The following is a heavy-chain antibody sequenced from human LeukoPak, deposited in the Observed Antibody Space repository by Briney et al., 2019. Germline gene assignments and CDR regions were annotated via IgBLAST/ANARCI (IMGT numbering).Heavy chain of an antibody. CDR1: GYTFTGYY. D-gene: IGHD3-3*01. J-gene: IGHJ4*02. V-gene: IGHV1-2*02. Sequence: GASVKVSCKASGYTFTGYYMHWVRQAPGQGLEWMGWINPNSGGTNYAQKFQGRVTMTRDTSISTAYMELSRLRSDDTAVYYCARATIFGVVELDYWGQGTLVTVSS. CDR3: ARATIFGVVELDY. CDR2: INPNSGGT.